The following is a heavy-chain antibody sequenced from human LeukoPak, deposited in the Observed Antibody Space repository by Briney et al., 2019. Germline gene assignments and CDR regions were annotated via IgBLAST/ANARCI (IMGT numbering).Heavy chain of an antibody. J-gene: IGHJ5*02. CDR2: IYTSGST. Sequence: PSETLSLTCTVSGGSISSYYWSWIRQPPGKGLEWIGYIYTSGSTNYNPSLKSRVTISVDTSKNQFSLKLSSVTAADTAVYYCARSPGGTGGNWFDPWGQGALVTVSS. CDR3: ARSPGGTGGNWFDP. V-gene: IGHV4-4*09. CDR1: GGSISSYY. D-gene: IGHD1-14*01.